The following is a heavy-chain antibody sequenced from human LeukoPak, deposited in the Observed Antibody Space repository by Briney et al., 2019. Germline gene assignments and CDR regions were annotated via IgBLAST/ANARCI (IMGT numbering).Heavy chain of an antibody. Sequence: PSETLSLTCTFSGGSLSSGGYYWSWIRQHPGKGLEWIGYFYYSRSTYYKPSLQSRVTISVDTSKNQCSLKLSSVTAADTAVYYCARGGGTLNTETPFDPWGQGTLVTVSS. D-gene: IGHD3-16*01. V-gene: IGHV4-31*03. CDR2: FYYSRST. CDR3: ARGGGTLNTETPFDP. CDR1: GGSLSSGGYY. J-gene: IGHJ5*02.